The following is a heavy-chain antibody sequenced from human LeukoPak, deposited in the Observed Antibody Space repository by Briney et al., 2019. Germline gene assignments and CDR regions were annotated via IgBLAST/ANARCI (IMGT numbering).Heavy chain of an antibody. Sequence: GSLRLSCAASGFTFRNYGMSWVRQSPGKGLEWIGEINDSGSTNYNPSLKSRVTISVDTSKNQFSLKLTSVTAADTAVYYCARWRWRLLWNWFAPWGQGTLVTVSS. CDR1: GFTFRNYG. CDR3: ARWRWRLLWNWFAP. CDR2: INDSGST. D-gene: IGHD2-21*02. J-gene: IGHJ5*02. V-gene: IGHV4-34*01.